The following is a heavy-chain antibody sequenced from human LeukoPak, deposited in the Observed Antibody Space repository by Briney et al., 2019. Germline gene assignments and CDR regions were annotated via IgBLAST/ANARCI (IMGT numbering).Heavy chain of an antibody. J-gene: IGHJ6*03. V-gene: IGHV3-23*01. CDR3: AKDLAARYYYYMDV. Sequence: GGSLRLSCAASGFTFSSHAMSWVRQAPGKGLEWVSAISGSGGSTYYADSVKGRFTISRDNSKNTLYLQMNSLRAEDTAVYYCAKDLAARYYYYMDVWGKGTTVTVSS. D-gene: IGHD6-6*01. CDR2: ISGSGGST. CDR1: GFTFSSHA.